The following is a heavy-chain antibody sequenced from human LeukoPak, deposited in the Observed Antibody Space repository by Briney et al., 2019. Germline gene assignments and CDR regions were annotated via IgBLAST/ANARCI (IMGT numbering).Heavy chain of an antibody. V-gene: IGHV3-21*01. CDR3: ARRVDTAMAAADY. J-gene: IGHJ4*02. CDR1: GLTFSSYS. D-gene: IGHD5-18*01. CDR2: ISSSSSYI. Sequence: GGSLRLSCAASGLTFSSYSMNWVRQAPGKGLEWVSSISSSSSYIYYADSVKGRFTISRDNAKNSLYLQMNSLRAEDTAVYYCARRVDTAMAAADYWGQGTLVTVSS.